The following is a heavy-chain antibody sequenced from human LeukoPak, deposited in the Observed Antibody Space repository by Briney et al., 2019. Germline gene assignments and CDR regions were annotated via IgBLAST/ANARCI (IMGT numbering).Heavy chain of an antibody. V-gene: IGHV1-2*04. CDR3: ARDLVSSGWPRAGFDY. CDR2: INPNSGGT. Sequence: ASVKVSCKASGYTFTGYYMHWVRQAPGQGLEWMGWINPNSGGTNYAQKFQGWVTMTRDTSISTAYMELSRLRSDDTAVYYCARDLVSSGWPRAGFDYWGQGTLVTVSS. CDR1: GYTFTGYY. D-gene: IGHD6-19*01. J-gene: IGHJ4*02.